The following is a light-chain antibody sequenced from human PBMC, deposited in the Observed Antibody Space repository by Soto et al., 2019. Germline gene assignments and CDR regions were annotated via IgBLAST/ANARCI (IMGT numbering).Light chain of an antibody. J-gene: IGKJ1*01. CDR1: QNINSW. Sequence: DIQVTQSPSTLSSSVGDRVTITCRASQNINSWLAWYQQKPGKAPKLLIYDASSLESGVPSRFSGSGSGTEFTLTISSLQPDDFATYYCQQYNSYSRTFGQGTKV. CDR2: DAS. CDR3: QQYNSYSRT. V-gene: IGKV1-5*01.